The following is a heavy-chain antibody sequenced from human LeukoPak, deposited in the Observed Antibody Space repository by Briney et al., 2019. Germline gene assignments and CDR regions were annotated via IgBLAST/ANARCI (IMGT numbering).Heavy chain of an antibody. Sequence: GGSLRLSCAASGFTFSSYGMHWVRQAPGKGLEGVAVISYDGRNKYYADSVKGRFTISRDNSKNTLYLQMNSLRAEDTAVCYCARVRPPYYDILTRGYGMDVWGQGTTVTVSS. CDR3: ARVRPPYYDILTRGYGMDV. J-gene: IGHJ6*02. V-gene: IGHV3-30*03. CDR1: GFTFSSYG. D-gene: IGHD3-9*01. CDR2: ISYDGRNK.